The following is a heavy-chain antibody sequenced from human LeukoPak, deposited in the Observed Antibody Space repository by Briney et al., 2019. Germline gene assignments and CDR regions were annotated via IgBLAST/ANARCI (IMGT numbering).Heavy chain of an antibody. CDR2: ISYDGSNK. J-gene: IGHJ4*02. V-gene: IGHV3-30-3*01. Sequence: PGGSLRLSCAASGFTFSSYTMHWVRQAPGKGLEWVAVISYDGSNKYYADSVKGRFTISRDNSKNTLYLQMNSLRAEDTAVYYCARDSTIHGSYFDYWGQGTLVTVSS. D-gene: IGHD3-10*01. CDR3: ARDSTIHGSYFDY. CDR1: GFTFSSYT.